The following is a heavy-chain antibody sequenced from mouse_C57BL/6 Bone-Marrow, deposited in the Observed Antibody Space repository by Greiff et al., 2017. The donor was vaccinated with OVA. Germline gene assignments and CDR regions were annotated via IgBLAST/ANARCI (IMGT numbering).Heavy chain of an antibody. CDR3: ARDYVSSGGFAY. Sequence: EVKLVESGGGLVKPGGSLKLSCAASGFTFSDYGMHWVRQAPEKGLEWVAYISSGSSTIYYADTVKGRFTISRDNAKNTLFLQMTSLRSEDTAMYYCARDYVSSGGFAYWGQGTLVTVSA. V-gene: IGHV5-17*01. CDR2: ISSGSSTI. J-gene: IGHJ3*01. D-gene: IGHD1-1*01. CDR1: GFTFSDYG.